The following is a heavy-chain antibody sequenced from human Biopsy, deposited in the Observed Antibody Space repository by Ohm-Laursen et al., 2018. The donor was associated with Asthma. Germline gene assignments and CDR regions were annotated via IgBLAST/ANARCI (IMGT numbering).Heavy chain of an antibody. CDR3: ARGVEYDYDSSGYYFDY. J-gene: IGHJ4*02. CDR1: GDSISNGGYY. Sequence: SDTLSLTCTVSGDSISNGGYYWSWIRQHPGKGLEWIGYMYYSGTTYYNPSLNSRVAILVDTSKNQFSLKVNSVTAADTAVYYCARGVEYDYDSSGYYFDYWGQGTLVIVSS. V-gene: IGHV4-31*03. D-gene: IGHD3-22*01. CDR2: MYYSGTT.